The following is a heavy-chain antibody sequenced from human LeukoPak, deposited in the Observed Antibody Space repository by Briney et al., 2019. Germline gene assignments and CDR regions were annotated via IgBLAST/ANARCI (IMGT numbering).Heavy chain of an antibody. V-gene: IGHV4-39*01. D-gene: IGHD6-19*01. CDR1: GGSISSSSYY. CDR2: IYYSGST. J-gene: IGHJ4*02. CDR3: ARHYSSGWFNCFDY. Sequence: SETLSLTCTVSGGSISSSSYYWGWIRQPPGKGLEWIGSIYYSGSTYYNPSLKSRVTISVDTSKNQFSLKLSSVTAADTAVYYCARHYSSGWFNCFDYWGQGTLVTVSS.